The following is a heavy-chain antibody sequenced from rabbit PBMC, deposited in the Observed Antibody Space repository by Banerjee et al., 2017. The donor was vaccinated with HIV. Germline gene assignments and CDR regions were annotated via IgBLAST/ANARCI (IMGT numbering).Heavy chain of an antibody. J-gene: IGHJ4*01. CDR2: IDGVSGDT. Sequence: EESGGGLVKPEGSLTLTCTASGIDFSSTYWICWVRQAPGKGLEWIACIDGVSGDTYSANWAKGRFTISETSSTTVTLQMTSLTAADTATYFCARSGGTGYAGATNLWGPGTLVTVS. V-gene: IGHV1S45*01. CDR1: GIDFSSTYW. CDR3: ARSGGTGYAGATNL. D-gene: IGHD6-1*01.